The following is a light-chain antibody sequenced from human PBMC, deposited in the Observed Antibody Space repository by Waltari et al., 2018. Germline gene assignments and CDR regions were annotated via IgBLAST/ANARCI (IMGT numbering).Light chain of an antibody. CDR3: QHYLRLPVT. V-gene: IGKV3-20*01. J-gene: IGKJ1*01. CDR2: GAS. Sequence: EIVLTQSPGTLSLSPGERAPLPCRTRQSVTRALAWYQQKPGQAPRLLIYGASNRATGIPDRFSGSGSGTDFSLTISSLEPEDFAVYYCQHYLRLPVTFGQGTKVEVK. CDR1: QSVTRA.